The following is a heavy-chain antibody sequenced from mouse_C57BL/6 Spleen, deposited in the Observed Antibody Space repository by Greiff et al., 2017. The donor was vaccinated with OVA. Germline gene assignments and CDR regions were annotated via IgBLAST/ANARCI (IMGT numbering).Heavy chain of an antibody. Sequence: EVQGVESGGGLVQPGGSLSLSCAASGFTFTDYYMSWVRQPPGKALEWLGFIRNKANGYTTEYSASVKGRFTISRDNSQSILYLQMNALRAEDTATYYCARLYYSGSKYYFDYWGQGTSLTVSS. CDR3: ARLYYSGSKYYFDY. CDR1: GFTFTDYY. D-gene: IGHD1-1*01. V-gene: IGHV7-3*01. J-gene: IGHJ2*02. CDR2: IRNKANGYTT.